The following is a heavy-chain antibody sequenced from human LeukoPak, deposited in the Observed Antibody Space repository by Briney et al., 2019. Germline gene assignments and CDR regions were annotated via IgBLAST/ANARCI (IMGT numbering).Heavy chain of an antibody. CDR1: GFTFSSYS. J-gene: IGHJ4*02. Sequence: GGSLRLSCAASGFTFSSYSMNWVRQAPGKGLGWVSSISSSSSYIYYADSVKGRFTISRDNAKNSLYLQMNSLRAEDTAVYYCAREGGRYFDWLPFDYWGQGTLVTVSS. D-gene: IGHD3-9*01. V-gene: IGHV3-21*01. CDR2: ISSSSSYI. CDR3: AREGGRYFDWLPFDY.